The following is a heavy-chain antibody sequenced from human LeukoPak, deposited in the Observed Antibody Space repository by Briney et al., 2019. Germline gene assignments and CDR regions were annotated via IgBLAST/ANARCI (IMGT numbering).Heavy chain of an antibody. CDR1: GGSISSYY. D-gene: IGHD4-23*01. Sequence: SETLSLTCTVSGGSISSYYWSWIRQPPGKGLEWIGYIYYSGSTNYNPSLKSRVTISVDTSKYQFSLKLSSVTAADTAVYYCASHDYGGNLGAFDIWGQGTMVTVSS. V-gene: IGHV4-59*08. J-gene: IGHJ3*02. CDR3: ASHDYGGNLGAFDI. CDR2: IYYSGST.